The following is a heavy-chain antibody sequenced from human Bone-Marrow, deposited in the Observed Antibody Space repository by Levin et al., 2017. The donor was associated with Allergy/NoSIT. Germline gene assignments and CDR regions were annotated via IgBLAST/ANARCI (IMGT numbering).Heavy chain of an antibody. V-gene: IGHV4-61*02. CDR3: ARANSSSRALYYFDY. CDR2: IYTSGST. D-gene: IGHD6-13*01. J-gene: IGHJ4*02. Sequence: SETLSLTCTVSGGSISSGSYYWSWIRQPAGKGLEWIGRIYTSGSTNYNPSLKSRVTISVDTSKNQFSLKLSSVTAADTAVYYCARANSSSRALYYFDYWGQGTLVTVSS. CDR1: GGSISSGSYY.